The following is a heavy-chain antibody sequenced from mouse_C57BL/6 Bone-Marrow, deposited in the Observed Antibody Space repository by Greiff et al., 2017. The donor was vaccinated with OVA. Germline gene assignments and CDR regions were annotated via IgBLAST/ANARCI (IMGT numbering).Heavy chain of an antibody. D-gene: IGHD1-1*01. CDR1: GFNIKNTY. CDR3: ARRGYGSSYRLHWYFDV. Sequence: VQLKQSVAELVRPGASVKLSCTASGFNIKNTYMHWVKQRPEQGLEWIGRIDPANGNTKYAPKFQGKATITADTSSNTAYLQLSSLTSEDTAIYYCARRGYGSSYRLHWYFDVWGTGTTVTVSS. V-gene: IGHV14-3*01. CDR2: IDPANGNT. J-gene: IGHJ1*03.